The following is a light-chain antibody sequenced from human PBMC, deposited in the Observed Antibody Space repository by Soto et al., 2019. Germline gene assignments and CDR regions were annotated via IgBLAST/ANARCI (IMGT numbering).Light chain of an antibody. CDR1: GSSIGTNT. CDR3: AAWDGSLNNVL. J-gene: IGLJ2*01. CDR2: GDN. V-gene: IGLV1-44*01. Sequence: QLVLTQPPSASGTPGQRVTISCSGSGSSIGTNTVNWYRQLPGTAPKLLIYGDNQRPSGVPDRFSGSKSGTSASLAISGLQSEEEAEYYCAAWDGSLNNVLFGGGTKLTVL.